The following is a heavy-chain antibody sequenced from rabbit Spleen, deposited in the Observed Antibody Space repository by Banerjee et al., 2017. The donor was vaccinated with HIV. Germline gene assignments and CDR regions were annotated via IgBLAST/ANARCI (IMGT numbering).Heavy chain of an antibody. CDR1: GFSLNSGYD. V-gene: IGHV1S45*01. CDR2: IYAGSSGST. J-gene: IGHJ6*01. Sequence: QEQLEESGGDLVKPGASLTLTCKASGFSLNSGYDMCWVRQAPGKGLEWIASIYAGSSGSTYSATWAKGRFTISKTSSTTVTLQMTSLTVADTATYFCARDTGSSFSSYGMDLWGPGTLVTVS. D-gene: IGHD8-1*01. CDR3: ARDTGSSFSSYGMDL.